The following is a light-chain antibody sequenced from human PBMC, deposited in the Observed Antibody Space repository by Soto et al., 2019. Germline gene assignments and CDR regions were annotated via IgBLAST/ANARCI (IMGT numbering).Light chain of an antibody. CDR2: DVS. J-gene: IGLJ1*01. Sequence: QSALTQPRSVSGSPGQSVTISCTGTSSDVDGYNYVSWYQQHPGKAPKLMIYDVSKRPSGVPDRFSGSKSGNTASLTISGLQAEDEADYYCCSYAGSSTYVFGTGTKLTVL. V-gene: IGLV2-11*01. CDR1: SSDVDGYNY. CDR3: CSYAGSSTYV.